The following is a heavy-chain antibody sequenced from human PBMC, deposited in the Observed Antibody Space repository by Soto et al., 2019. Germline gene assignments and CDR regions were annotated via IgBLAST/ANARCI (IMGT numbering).Heavy chain of an antibody. CDR3: ARARLRAVYAFDI. J-gene: IGHJ3*02. V-gene: IGHV4-31*03. CDR1: GGSVSSGAYY. Sequence: SETLSLTCTVSGGSVSSGAYYWTWIRQRPGKGLEWIGYIYYSGSTHYSPSLKSRLSISLDTSKNQFSLRLSSVTAADTAMYYCARARLRAVYAFDIWGQGTMVTV. D-gene: IGHD5-12*01. CDR2: IYYSGST.